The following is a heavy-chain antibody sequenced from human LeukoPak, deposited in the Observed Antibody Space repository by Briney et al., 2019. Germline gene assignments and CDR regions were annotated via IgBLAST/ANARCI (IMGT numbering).Heavy chain of an antibody. D-gene: IGHD3-10*01. CDR2: INPSGGST. CDR3: ARVHGITRVMAAFDM. Sequence: ASVKVSCKASGYTFTSYYIHWVRQAPGQGLEWMGIINPSGGSTSYAQKFQGRVTMTRDTSTSTVYMELSSLRSEDAAVYYCARVHGITRVMAAFDMWGQGTTVTVSS. V-gene: IGHV1-46*01. CDR1: GYTFTSYY. J-gene: IGHJ3*02.